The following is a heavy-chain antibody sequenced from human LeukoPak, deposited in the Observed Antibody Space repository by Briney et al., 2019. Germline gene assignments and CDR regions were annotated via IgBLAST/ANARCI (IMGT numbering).Heavy chain of an antibody. J-gene: IGHJ4*02. CDR2: IYSGGST. CDR3: ARGPAGYN. D-gene: IGHD1-1*01. Sequence: GGSLRLSCAASGFTVSSNHMSWVRQAPGKGLEWVSVIYSGGSTNYADSVKGRFTISRDNLKNTLYLQMNSLRAEDTAVYYCARGPAGYNWGQGTLVTFSS. V-gene: IGHV3-53*01. CDR1: GFTVSSNH.